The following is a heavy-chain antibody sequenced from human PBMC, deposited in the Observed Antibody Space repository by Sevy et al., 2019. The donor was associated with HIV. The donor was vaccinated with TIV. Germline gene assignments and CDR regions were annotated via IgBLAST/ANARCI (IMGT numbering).Heavy chain of an antibody. Sequence: GGSLRLSCAISGFIVNDKYIIWVRQAPGKGLEWVSVIFSSGSTYYADSAKGRFTISRDNSKNTVYLQMNSVRAEDTAVYYCVSLFLSYRSGWSYFDYWGQGTLVTVS. CDR2: IFSSGST. D-gene: IGHD6-19*01. J-gene: IGHJ4*02. V-gene: IGHV3-66*02. CDR3: VSLFLSYRSGWSYFDY. CDR1: GFIVNDKY.